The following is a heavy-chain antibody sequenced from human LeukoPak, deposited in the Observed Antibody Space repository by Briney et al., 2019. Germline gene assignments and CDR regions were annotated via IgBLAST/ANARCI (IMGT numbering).Heavy chain of an antibody. J-gene: IGHJ4*02. Sequence: PSETLSLTCAVSGDSITSSYWNWVRQSPEKGLEWIGFAYHSGTTSYNPSLKSRVSMSLDTSQNHFSLRLTSVTAADTATYYCARARGRNCCLLEYWGQGLPVTVSS. D-gene: IGHD1-14*01. CDR1: GDSITSSY. CDR3: ARARGRNCCLLEY. V-gene: IGHV4-59*01. CDR2: AYHSGTT.